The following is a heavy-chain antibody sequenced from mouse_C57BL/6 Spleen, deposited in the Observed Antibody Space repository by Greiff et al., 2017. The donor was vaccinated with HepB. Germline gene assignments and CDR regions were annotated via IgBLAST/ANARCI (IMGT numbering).Heavy chain of an antibody. CDR2: ISSGGDYI. Sequence: DVQLVESGEGLVKPGGSLKLSCAASGFTFSSYAMSWVRQTPEKRLEWVAYISSGGDYIYYADTVKGRITISRDNARNTLYLQMSSLKSEDTAMYYCTRDGDGYDAFDYRGQGTLVTVSA. D-gene: IGHD2-2*01. J-gene: IGHJ3*01. V-gene: IGHV5-9-1*02. CDR1: GFTFSSYA. CDR3: TRDGDGYDAFDY.